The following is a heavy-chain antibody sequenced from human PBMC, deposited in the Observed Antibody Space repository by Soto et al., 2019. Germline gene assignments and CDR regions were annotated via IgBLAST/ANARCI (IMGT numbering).Heavy chain of an antibody. CDR1: GFTFSSYS. CDR2: IIQDGTT. CDR3: AKDLRPDGVWDFDS. J-gene: IGHJ4*02. V-gene: IGHV3-23*01. Sequence: EVQLLESGGGLVQPGGSLRLSCAASGFTFSSYSMAWVRQAPGRGPEWVSGIIQDGTTYYADSVKGRFTISRDNSRNSVYLLMITLSGEDTAVYYCAKDLRPDGVWDFDSWGQGTLVTVSS. D-gene: IGHD4-17*01.